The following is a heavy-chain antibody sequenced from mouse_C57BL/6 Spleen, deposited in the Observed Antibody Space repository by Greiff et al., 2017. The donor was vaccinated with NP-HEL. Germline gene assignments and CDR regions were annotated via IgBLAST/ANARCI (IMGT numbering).Heavy chain of an antibody. V-gene: IGHV2-2*01. J-gene: IGHJ2*01. CDR3: ARDYGNLDY. CDR2: IWSGGST. Sequence: QVQLKQSGPGLVQPSQCLSITCTVSGFSLTSYGVHWVRQSPGKGLEWLGVIWSGGSTDYNAAFISRLSISKDNSKSQVFFKMNSLQADDTAIYYCARDYGNLDYWGQGTTLTVSS. D-gene: IGHD2-1*01. CDR1: GFSLTSYG.